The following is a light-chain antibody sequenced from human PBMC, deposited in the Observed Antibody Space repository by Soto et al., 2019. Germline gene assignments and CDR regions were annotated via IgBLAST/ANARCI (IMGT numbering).Light chain of an antibody. V-gene: IGKV1-5*03. CDR3: QQYNSYWT. J-gene: IGKJ1*01. CDR1: QSISSW. CDR2: KAS. Sequence: DIQMTQSPSTLSASVGDRVTITCRASQSISSWLAWYQQKPGKAPKLLIYKASSLESGVPSRFSCSKSGTEFTLTISSLQPDDFATYYCQQYNSYWTFGQGSKVEIK.